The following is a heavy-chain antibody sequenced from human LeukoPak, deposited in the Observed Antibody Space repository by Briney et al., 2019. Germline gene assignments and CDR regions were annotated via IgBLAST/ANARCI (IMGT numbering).Heavy chain of an antibody. CDR1: GFTFSSYA. V-gene: IGHV3-23*01. CDR2: ISGSGAGT. J-gene: IGHJ4*02. D-gene: IGHD5-18*01. Sequence: GGSLRLSCAASGFTFSSYAMSWVRQAPGKGLEWVSTISGSGAGTYYPDSVKGRFTISRDSSTKTLYLQMNSLRAEDTAVYYCAKRGCSSGPGDYFDYWGQGTLVTVSS. CDR3: AKRGCSSGPGDYFDY.